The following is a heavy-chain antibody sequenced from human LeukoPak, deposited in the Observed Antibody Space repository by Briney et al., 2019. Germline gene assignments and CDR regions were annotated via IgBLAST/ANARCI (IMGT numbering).Heavy chain of an antibody. J-gene: IGHJ4*02. D-gene: IGHD1-1*01. CDR2: IYTSGDT. CDR3: ARHASTRTPTTFDF. Sequence: SETLSLTCTVSGGSISRYYWSWIRQPPGKGLEWIGYIYTSGDTNYNPSLKSRVTISGDTSKNQFSLKLTSVTAADTAFYYCARHASTRTPTTFDFWGQGTLVTVSS. V-gene: IGHV4-4*09. CDR1: GGSISRYY.